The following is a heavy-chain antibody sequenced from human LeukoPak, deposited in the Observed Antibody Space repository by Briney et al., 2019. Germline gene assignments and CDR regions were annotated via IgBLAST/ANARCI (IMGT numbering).Heavy chain of an antibody. J-gene: IGHJ4*02. Sequence: ASVKVSCKASGYTFTGYYMHWVRQAPGQGLEWMGWINPNSGGTNYAQKFQGGVTMTRDTSISTAYMELSRLRSDDTAVYYCARDQTRLGYDILTGYYFPTSDEGGWGQGTLVTVSS. CDR2: INPNSGGT. D-gene: IGHD3-9*01. CDR1: GYTFTGYY. CDR3: ARDQTRLGYDILTGYYFPTSDEGG. V-gene: IGHV1-2*02.